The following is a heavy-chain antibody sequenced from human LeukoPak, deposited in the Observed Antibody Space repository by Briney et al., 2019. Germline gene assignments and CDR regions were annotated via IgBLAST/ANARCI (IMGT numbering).Heavy chain of an antibody. CDR3: GRLTN. Sequence: GGSLRLSCAASGFTVSTSYMSWVRQAPGKGLEWVSVISSGGNTYYADSVKGRFTISRDNSKNTMYLQMNRLRAEDTAVYYCGRLTNWGQGTLVTVSS. J-gene: IGHJ4*02. V-gene: IGHV3-53*01. D-gene: IGHD1-1*01. CDR1: GFTVSTSY. CDR2: ISSGGNT.